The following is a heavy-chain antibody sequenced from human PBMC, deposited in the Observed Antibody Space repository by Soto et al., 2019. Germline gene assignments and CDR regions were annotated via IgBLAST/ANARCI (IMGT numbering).Heavy chain of an antibody. Sequence: QVQLQQWGAGLLKPSETLSLTCAVYGGSFSGYYWSWIRQPPGKGLEWIGEINHSGSTNYNPSLKRRVTISVDTSKNQFSLKLSSVTAADTAVYYCARPHGRTPSRIAVAGTKYFQHWGQGTLVTVSS. CDR1: GGSFSGYY. CDR2: INHSGST. CDR3: ARPHGRTPSRIAVAGTKYFQH. V-gene: IGHV4-34*01. D-gene: IGHD6-19*01. J-gene: IGHJ1*01.